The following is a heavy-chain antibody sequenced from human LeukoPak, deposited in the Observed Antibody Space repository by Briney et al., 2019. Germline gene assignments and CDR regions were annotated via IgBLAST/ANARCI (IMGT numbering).Heavy chain of an antibody. CDR2: VHYSGST. D-gene: IGHD5-18*01. J-gene: IGHJ6*03. Sequence: PSETLSLTCTVSGGSISSYYWSWIRQPPGKGLEWIGFVHYSGSTHYNPSLKSRVTISVDTSKNQVSLKLTSVTAADTAVYYCARTEESGYNYGYLGYYYYMDVWGKGTTVTVSS. V-gene: IGHV4-59*01. CDR1: GGSISSYY. CDR3: ARTEESGYNYGYLGYYYYMDV.